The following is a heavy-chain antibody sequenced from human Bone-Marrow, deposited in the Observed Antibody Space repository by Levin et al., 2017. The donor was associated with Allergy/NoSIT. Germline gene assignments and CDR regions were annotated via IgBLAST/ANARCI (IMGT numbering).Heavy chain of an antibody. CDR2: IHNSSGST. Sequence: GGSLRLSCAASGSTFSSYAMSWVRQAPGKGLEWVSSIHNSSGSTHYADSVKGRFTISRDNSKNRLYLQMYSLRAEDTAVYYCAKDLLYFYGSGSYDFWGQGTLVTVSS. V-gene: IGHV3-23*01. CDR1: GSTFSSYA. D-gene: IGHD3-10*01. CDR3: AKDLLYFYGSGSYDF. J-gene: IGHJ4*02.